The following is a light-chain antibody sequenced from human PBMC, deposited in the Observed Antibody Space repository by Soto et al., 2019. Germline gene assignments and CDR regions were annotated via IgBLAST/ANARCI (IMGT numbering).Light chain of an antibody. CDR1: PSISSW. CDR3: QQYNSYWT. Sequence: DLQMTQSPSTLSASVGDRVSITCRASPSISSWLAWYQQKPGKAPKLLLYKAFSLESGVPSRFSGSGSGTEFTLTISILQPDDFATYYCQQYNSYWTFGQGTKVEIK. V-gene: IGKV1-5*03. CDR2: KAF. J-gene: IGKJ1*01.